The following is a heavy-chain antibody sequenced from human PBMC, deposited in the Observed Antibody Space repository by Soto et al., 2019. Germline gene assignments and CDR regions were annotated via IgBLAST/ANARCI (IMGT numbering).Heavy chain of an antibody. CDR2: ITESGATT. CDR3: TKIKFPGVAGALPPDS. J-gene: IGHJ4*02. CDR1: GFTFRTYA. D-gene: IGHD1-26*01. V-gene: IGHV3-23*01. Sequence: EVQLLESGGGLVQPGGSLRLSCAASGFTFRTYAMSWVRQAPGKGLEWVSTITESGATTYYADSVRGRFTISRDNSKNTRYLQMSSLRADDTALYYCTKIKFPGVAGALPPDSWGQGTLVTVSS.